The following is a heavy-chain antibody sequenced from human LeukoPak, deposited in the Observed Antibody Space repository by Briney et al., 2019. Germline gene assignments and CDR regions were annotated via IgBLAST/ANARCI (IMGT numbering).Heavy chain of an antibody. CDR2: ISAYNGNT. CDR3: ARVTYYYDSSGYYPRYFDL. D-gene: IGHD3-22*01. J-gene: IGHJ2*01. Sequence: GASVKVSCKASGYTFTSYGISWVRQAPGQGLEWMGWISAYNGNTNYAQKLQGRVTITTDTSTSTAYMELRSLRSDDTAVYYCARVTYYYDSSGYYPRYFDLWGRGTLVTVSS. CDR1: GYTFTSYG. V-gene: IGHV1-18*01.